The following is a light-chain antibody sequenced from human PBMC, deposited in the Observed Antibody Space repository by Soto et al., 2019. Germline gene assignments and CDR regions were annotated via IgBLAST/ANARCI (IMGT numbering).Light chain of an antibody. V-gene: IGKV3-20*01. CDR3: QQYGSSPWT. Sequence: EIVLTQSPGTLSFAPGKRSTLSCRASQSVSSSYLAWYQQKPGQAPMLLIYGASSRATGMPDRFSGSGSGTDFPLTISRLEAEDFAVYYCQQYGSSPWTFGQGTKVDI. CDR1: QSVSSSY. CDR2: GAS. J-gene: IGKJ1*01.